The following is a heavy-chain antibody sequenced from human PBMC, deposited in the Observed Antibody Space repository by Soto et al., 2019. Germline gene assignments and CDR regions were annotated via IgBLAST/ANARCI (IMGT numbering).Heavy chain of an antibody. Sequence: GGSLRLSCAASGFTFRGYGMHWVRQAPGRGLEGVALISYDGSIKYYADSVRGRFTISRDNSKNTLYLQMNSMRAEDTAVYYCANSEYSRYKNIDVWGQGTTITVSS. CDR3: ANSEYSRYKNIDV. D-gene: IGHD5-18*01. V-gene: IGHV3-30*18. J-gene: IGHJ6*02. CDR1: GFTFRGYG. CDR2: ISYDGSIK.